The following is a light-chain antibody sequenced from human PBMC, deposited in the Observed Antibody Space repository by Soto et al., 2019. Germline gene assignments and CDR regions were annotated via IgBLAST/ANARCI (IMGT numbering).Light chain of an antibody. Sequence: QSPATLSAAVGDSVTITCRASQNIRNLLAWYQQKPGKAPKPLIYDASTLKTGVPSRFSGSGSGSEFNFTITGLQPDDFATYFCQQYNTYSTFGQGTRLEIK. CDR3: QQYNTYST. J-gene: IGKJ5*01. CDR2: DAS. CDR1: QNIRNL. V-gene: IGKV1-5*01.